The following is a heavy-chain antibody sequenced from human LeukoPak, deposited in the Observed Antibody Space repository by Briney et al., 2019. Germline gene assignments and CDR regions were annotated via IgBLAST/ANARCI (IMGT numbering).Heavy chain of an antibody. D-gene: IGHD2-15*01. Sequence: GGSLRLSCAASGFTFSHFWMSWVRQAPGKGLEWVAYIRKTGSETYYVDSVKGRFTITRDNTRNSLFLQMYSLRAEDTAVYFCAREDGYCSGGNCYSYFDSWGQGTLVTVSS. J-gene: IGHJ4*02. CDR2: IRKTGSET. CDR1: GFTFSHFW. V-gene: IGHV3-7*01. CDR3: AREDGYCSGGNCYSYFDS.